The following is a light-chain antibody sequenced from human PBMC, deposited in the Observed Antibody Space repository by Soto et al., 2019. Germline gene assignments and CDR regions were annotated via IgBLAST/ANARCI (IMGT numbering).Light chain of an antibody. V-gene: IGLV2-14*01. J-gene: IGLJ3*02. CDR2: DVS. CDR3: SSYTTSSTWV. CDR1: SSDVGYYNY. Sequence: QSVLTQPASVSGSPGQSITISCIGTSSDVGYYNYVSWFQQHPGKVPKLMIYDVSNRPSGVSNRFSGSKSGNTASLTISGLQAEDEADYYCSSYTTSSTWVFGGGTKLTVL.